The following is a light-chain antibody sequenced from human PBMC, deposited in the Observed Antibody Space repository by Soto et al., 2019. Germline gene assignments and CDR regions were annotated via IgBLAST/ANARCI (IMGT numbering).Light chain of an antibody. CDR2: EGS. CDR1: SSDVGSYNL. J-gene: IGLJ7*01. CDR3: CSYASTTTLPV. Sequence: QSALTQPAPVSGSPGQSIAISCTGTSSDVGSYNLVSWYQQHPGKAPKLMIYEGSKRPSGVSNRFSGSKSGNTASLTISGLQAEDEADYYCCSYASTTTLPVFGGGTQLTVL. V-gene: IGLV2-23*01.